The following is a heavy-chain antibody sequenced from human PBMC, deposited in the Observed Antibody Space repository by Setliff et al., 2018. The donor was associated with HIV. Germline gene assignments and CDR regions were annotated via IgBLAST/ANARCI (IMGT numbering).Heavy chain of an antibody. CDR3: AKANKVAVDTFDI. J-gene: IGHJ3*02. CDR1: GFTFSSYA. V-gene: IGHV3-15*01. CDR2: IKSKTDGGTT. D-gene: IGHD3-22*01. Sequence: EGSLRLSCAASGFTFSSYAMTWVRQAPGKGLEWVGRIKSKTDGGTTDYAAPVKGRFTISRDNSKNTLYLQMNSLRAEDTAVYYCAKANKVAVDTFDIWGQGTMVTVSS.